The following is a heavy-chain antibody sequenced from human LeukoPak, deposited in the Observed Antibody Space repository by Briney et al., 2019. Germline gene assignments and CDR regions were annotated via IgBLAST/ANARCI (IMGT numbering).Heavy chain of an antibody. J-gene: IGHJ6*02. D-gene: IGHD2-15*01. CDR2: ITSNGGTT. CDR3: ARKTGYCSGGSCHYLYAMDV. CDR1: GFSFGSYD. V-gene: IGHV3-64*01. Sequence: PGGSLRLSCAGSGFSFGSYDLHWVRQAPGKGLEYVSTITSNGGTTYYANSVKGRFIISKDTSKNTLYLQMGSLRAEDMAVYYCARKTGYCSGGSCHYLYAMDVWGQGTTVTVSS.